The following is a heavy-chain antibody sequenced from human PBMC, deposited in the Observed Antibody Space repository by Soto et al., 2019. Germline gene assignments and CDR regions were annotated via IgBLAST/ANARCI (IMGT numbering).Heavy chain of an antibody. Sequence: QVQLEESGGGVVQPGRSLRLSCAASGFTFSSYAMHWVRQAPGKGLEWLAVISSDGSNKYYADSVKGRFTISRDNSKNTLYLQMNSLRAEDTAMYYCARKWAPLVGATGRLRLGDYFDYWGQGTLVTVSS. CDR2: ISSDGSNK. J-gene: IGHJ4*02. V-gene: IGHV3-30-3*01. D-gene: IGHD1-26*01. CDR1: GFTFSSYA. CDR3: ARKWAPLVGATGRLRLGDYFDY.